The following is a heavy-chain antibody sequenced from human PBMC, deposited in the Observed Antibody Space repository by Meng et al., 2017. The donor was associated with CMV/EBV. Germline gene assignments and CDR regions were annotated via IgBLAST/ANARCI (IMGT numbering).Heavy chain of an antibody. D-gene: IGHD3-22*01. CDR1: GGSISSGDYY. CDR3: ARAAPDYYDSSGPPDY. V-gene: IGHV4-30-4*08. J-gene: IGHJ4*02. CDR2: IYYSGST. Sequence: QGQLQEAGPGLVKPSQTPSLPCTVSGGSISSGDYYWSWIRQPPWKGLEWIGYIYYSGSTYYNPSLKSRVTISVDTSKNQFSLKLSSVTAADTAVYYCARAAPDYYDSSGPPDYWGQGTLVTVSS.